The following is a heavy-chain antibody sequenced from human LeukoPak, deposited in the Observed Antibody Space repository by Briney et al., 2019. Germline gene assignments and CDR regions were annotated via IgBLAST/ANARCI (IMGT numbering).Heavy chain of an antibody. J-gene: IGHJ4*02. V-gene: IGHV4-4*02. D-gene: IGHD1-26*01. CDR3: SRESGAFCPFGY. CDR2: ISLTGRT. Sequence: SETLSLTCGVPDRSISTTNWWRWVRQPPGQGLEWVGEISLTGRTNYNPSLNGRVTMSLDESSNQLSLNLTSVTAADTALYYCSRESGAFCPFGYWGQGTLVIVPS. CDR1: DRSISTTNW.